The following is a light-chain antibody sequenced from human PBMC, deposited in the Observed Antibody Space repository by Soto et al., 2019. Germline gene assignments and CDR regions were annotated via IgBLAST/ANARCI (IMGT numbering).Light chain of an antibody. CDR1: QAIGNY. Sequence: DIQVTQFPSSLSASVGDRITITCRASQAIGNYLAWYQQKPGTVPKLLIYAASTLQSGVPSRFSGSRSGTDFTHTVSSLQPEDVATYYCQKYNSAPLTCGPGTKVEIK. CDR2: AAS. V-gene: IGKV1-27*01. CDR3: QKYNSAPLT. J-gene: IGKJ3*01.